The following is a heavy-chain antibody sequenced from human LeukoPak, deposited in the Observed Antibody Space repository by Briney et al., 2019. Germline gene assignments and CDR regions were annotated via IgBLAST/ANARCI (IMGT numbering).Heavy chain of an antibody. D-gene: IGHD1-26*01. CDR2: IIPIFGTA. CDR1: GGTFSSYA. V-gene: IGHV1-69*13. CDR3: ASRYSGSYSDAFDI. J-gene: IGHJ3*02. Sequence: GASVKVSCKASGGTFSSYAISWVRQAPGQGREWMGGIIPIFGTANYAQKFQGRVRHTADESTSTAYMELSSLRSEDTAVYYCASRYSGSYSDAFDIWGQGTMVTVSS.